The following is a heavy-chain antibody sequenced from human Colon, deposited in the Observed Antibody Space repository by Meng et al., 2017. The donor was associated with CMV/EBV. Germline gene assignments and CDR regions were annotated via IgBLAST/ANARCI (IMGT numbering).Heavy chain of an antibody. J-gene: IGHJ4*02. CDR3: TKGRQYADFWSGQEY. CDR1: GFSFSDFA. Sequence: GVLKISCAASGFSFSDFAMSWIRQAPGKGLEWVSSLSGSGANTFYAESVKGRFTISRDNSKNTLYLQMHSLRADDTAVYYCTKGRQYADFWSGQEYWGQGTLVTVSS. V-gene: IGHV3-23*01. D-gene: IGHD3-3*01. CDR2: LSGSGANT.